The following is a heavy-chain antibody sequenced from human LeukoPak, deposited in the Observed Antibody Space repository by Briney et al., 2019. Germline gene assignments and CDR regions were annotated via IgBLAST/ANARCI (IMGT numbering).Heavy chain of an antibody. CDR1: GFTFSDHY. Sequence: GGSLRLSCAASGFTFSDHYMSWIRQAPGSWLEWVSCISSSGSNTDYADSVKGRFTTSRDNAKNSLYLQMNSLRAEDTAVYFCAREGVRGSQALDAFDIWGQGTMVTVSS. CDR3: AREGVRGSQALDAFDI. CDR2: ISSSGSNT. V-gene: IGHV3-11*05. D-gene: IGHD3-10*01. J-gene: IGHJ3*02.